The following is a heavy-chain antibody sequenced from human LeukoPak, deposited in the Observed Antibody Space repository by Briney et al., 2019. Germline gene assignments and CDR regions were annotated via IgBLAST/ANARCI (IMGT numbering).Heavy chain of an antibody. CDR2: IYTSGST. CDR1: GGSISSYY. J-gene: IGHJ5*02. V-gene: IGHV4-4*07. D-gene: IGHD6-19*01. CDR3: ARDTGVAGWNYNWFDL. Sequence: PSETLSLTCTVSGGSISSYYWSWIRQPAGKGLEWIGRIYTSGSTNYNPSLKSRVTISVDTSKNQFSLKLSSVTAADTAVYYCARDTGVAGWNYNWFDLWGQGTLVTVSS.